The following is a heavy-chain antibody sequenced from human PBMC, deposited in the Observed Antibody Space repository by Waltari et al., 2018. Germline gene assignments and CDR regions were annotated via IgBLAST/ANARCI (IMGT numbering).Heavy chain of an antibody. J-gene: IGHJ3*02. CDR3: ARDKYYDSSYDAFDI. D-gene: IGHD3-22*01. V-gene: IGHV3-48*03. CDR2: ISSSGSTI. Sequence: EVQLVESGGGLVQPGGSLRLSCAASGFTFSSYEMNWVRQAPGKGLEWVSYISSSGSTIYYADSVKGRFTISRDNAKNSLYLQMNSLRAEDTAVYYCARDKYYDSSYDAFDIWGQGTMVTVSS. CDR1: GFTFSSYE.